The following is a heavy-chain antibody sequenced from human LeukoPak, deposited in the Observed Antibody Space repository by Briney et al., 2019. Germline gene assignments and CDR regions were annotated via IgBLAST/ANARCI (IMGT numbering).Heavy chain of an antibody. Sequence: PSETLSLTCAVSGDSFSTSYWTWIRQPAGKGLEWIGRIYTSGSTNYNPSLKSRVTMSIDTSKKQFSLKLSSVTAADTAVYYCARDLGYDSSGYHYWGQGTLVTVSS. D-gene: IGHD3-22*01. J-gene: IGHJ4*02. CDR2: IYTSGST. V-gene: IGHV4-4*07. CDR1: GDSFSTSY. CDR3: ARDLGYDSSGYHY.